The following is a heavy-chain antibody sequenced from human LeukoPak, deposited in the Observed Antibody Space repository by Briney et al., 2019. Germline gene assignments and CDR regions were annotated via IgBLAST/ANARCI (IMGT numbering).Heavy chain of an antibody. J-gene: IGHJ1*01. CDR2: ISASGGST. Sequence: GGSLRLSCAASGFTFSSYAMSWVRQAPGKGLEWVSTISASGGSTYYADSVKGRFTISRGNSKNTLHLQMNSLRAEDTAVYYCARNLRGSPWDWGQGTLVTVSS. CDR1: GFTFSSYA. D-gene: IGHD5-12*01. CDR3: ARNLRGSPWD. V-gene: IGHV3-23*01.